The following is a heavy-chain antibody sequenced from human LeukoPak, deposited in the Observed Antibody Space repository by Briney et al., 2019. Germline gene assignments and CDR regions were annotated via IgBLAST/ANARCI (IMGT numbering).Heavy chain of an antibody. CDR3: ASYGELLGDY. V-gene: IGHV1-2*02. D-gene: IGHD1-26*01. CDR2: INPNSGGT. J-gene: IGHJ4*02. CDR1: GYTFTSHY. Sequence: ASVKVSCKASGYTFTSHYIHWVRQAPGQGLKWMGWINPNSGGTNYAQKFQGRVTMTRDTSISTAYMELSRLRSDDTAVYYCASYGELLGDYWGQGTLVTVSS.